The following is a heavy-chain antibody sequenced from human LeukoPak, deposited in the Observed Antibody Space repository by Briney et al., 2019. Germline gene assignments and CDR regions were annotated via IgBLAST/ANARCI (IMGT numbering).Heavy chain of an antibody. CDR3: ARASGYYYGMDV. V-gene: IGHV3-21*01. Sequence: GGSLRLSCAASGFTFSSYSMNWARQAPGKGLEWVSSISSSSSNIYYADSVKGRFTISRDNAKNSLYLQMNSLRAEDTAVYYCARASGYYYGMDVWGQGTTVTVSS. J-gene: IGHJ6*02. CDR2: ISSSSSNI. D-gene: IGHD3-3*01. CDR1: GFTFSSYS.